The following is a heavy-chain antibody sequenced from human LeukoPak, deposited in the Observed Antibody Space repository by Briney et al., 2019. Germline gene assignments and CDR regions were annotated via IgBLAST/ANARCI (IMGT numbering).Heavy chain of an antibody. CDR3: AKDRLYYYDSSGYHDY. CDR2: ISGSGSTI. CDR1: GFTFSDYY. J-gene: IGHJ4*02. V-gene: IGHV3-11*04. D-gene: IGHD3-22*01. Sequence: GGSLRLSCAASGFTFSDYYMSWIRQAPGKGLGWVSYISGSGSTIYYADSVKGRFTVSRDNSKNTLYLQMNNLRAEDTAVYYCAKDRLYYYDSSGYHDYWGQGTLVTASS.